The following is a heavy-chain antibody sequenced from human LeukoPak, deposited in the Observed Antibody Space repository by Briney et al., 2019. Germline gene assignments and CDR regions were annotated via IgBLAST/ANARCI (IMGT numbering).Heavy chain of an antibody. J-gene: IGHJ4*02. D-gene: IGHD3-3*01. CDR1: GFTFSSYA. V-gene: IGHV3-23*01. Sequence: PGGSLRLSCAASGFTFSSYAMSWVRQAPGKGLEWVSAISGSGGSTYYADSVKGRFTISRDNSKNTLYLQMNSLRAEDTAVYYCAKDKAVLRFLEWLSTPDYWGQGTLVTVSS. CDR2: ISGSGGST. CDR3: AKDKAVLRFLEWLSTPDY.